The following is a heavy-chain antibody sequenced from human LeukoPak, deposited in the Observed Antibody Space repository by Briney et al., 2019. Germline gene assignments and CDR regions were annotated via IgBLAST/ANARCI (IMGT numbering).Heavy chain of an antibody. CDR1: GYTFTSYG. D-gene: IGHD6-13*01. J-gene: IGHJ6*03. CDR2: ISAYNGNT. CDR3: ARGQLVPTPLLMDV. V-gene: IGHV1-18*01. Sequence: ASVKVSCKASGYTFTSYGISWVRQAPGQGLEWMGWISAYNGNTNYAQKLQGRVTTTTDTSTSTAYMELRSLRSDDTAVYYCARGQLVPTPLLMDVWGKGTTVTISS.